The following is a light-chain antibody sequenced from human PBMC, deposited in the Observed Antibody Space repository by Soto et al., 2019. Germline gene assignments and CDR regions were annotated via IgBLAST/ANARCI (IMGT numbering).Light chain of an antibody. J-gene: IGKJ5*01. CDR2: KAS. CDR1: QSISSW. CDR3: QHRATWPPVIT. V-gene: IGKV1-5*03. Sequence: DIQMTQSPSTLSASVGDRVTITCRASQSISSWLAWYQQKPGKAPKLLIYKASSLESGVPSRFSGSGSGTEFTLTISSLQPDDFATYYCQHRATWPPVITFGQGTRLEIK.